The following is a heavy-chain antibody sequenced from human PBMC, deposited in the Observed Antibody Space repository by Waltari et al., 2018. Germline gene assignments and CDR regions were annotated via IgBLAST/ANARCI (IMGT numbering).Heavy chain of an antibody. CDR2: ITPIFGTA. D-gene: IGHD5-12*01. CDR1: GGTFSSYA. CDR3: ARHQATYSGYEFDY. J-gene: IGHJ4*02. Sequence: QVQLVQSGAEVKKPGSSVKVSCKASGGTFSSYAISWVRQAPGQGLEWMGGITPIFGTANYAQKFQGRVTITADESTSTAYRELSSLRSEDTAVYYCARHQATYSGYEFDYWGQGTLVTVSS. V-gene: IGHV1-69*01.